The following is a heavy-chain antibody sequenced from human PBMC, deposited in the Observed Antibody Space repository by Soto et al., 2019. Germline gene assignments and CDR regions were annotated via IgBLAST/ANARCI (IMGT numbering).Heavy chain of an antibody. D-gene: IGHD2-15*01. CDR2: IYYSGST. CDR1: GGSISSSSYY. V-gene: IGHV4-39*07. CDR3: ARNCGSCYSRYYYYYMDV. Sequence: SETLSLTCTVSGGSISSSSYYWGWIRQPPGKGLEWIGSIYYSGSTYYNPSLKSRVTISVDTSKNQFSLKLSSVTAADTAVYYCARNCGSCYSRYYYYYMDVWGKGTTVTVSS. J-gene: IGHJ6*03.